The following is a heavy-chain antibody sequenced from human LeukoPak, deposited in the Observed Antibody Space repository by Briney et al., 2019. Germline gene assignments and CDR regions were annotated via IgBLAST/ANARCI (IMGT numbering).Heavy chain of an antibody. J-gene: IGHJ3*02. D-gene: IGHD3-22*01. CDR3: ARDRDSSGPFGAFDI. Sequence: SETLSLTCTVSGGSISSSSYHWGWIRQPPGKGLEWIGSIYYSGSTYYNPSLKSRVTISVDTSKNQFSLKLSSVTAADTAVYYCARDRDSSGPFGAFDIWGQGTMVTVSS. CDR1: GGSISSSSYH. CDR2: IYYSGST. V-gene: IGHV4-39*07.